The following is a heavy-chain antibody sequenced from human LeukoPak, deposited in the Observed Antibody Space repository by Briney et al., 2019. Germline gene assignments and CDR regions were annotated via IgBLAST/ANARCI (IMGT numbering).Heavy chain of an antibody. J-gene: IGHJ4*02. CDR3: AVWFREHDYFDY. D-gene: IGHD3-10*01. CDR2: ISWDSGSI. CDR1: GFTFDDYA. Sequence: GRSLRLSCAASGFTFDDYAMHWVRQAPGKGLEWVSGISWDSGSIGYADSVKGRFTISRDNAKNSLYLQMNSLRAEDTAVYYCAVWFREHDYFDYWGQGTLVTVSS. V-gene: IGHV3-9*01.